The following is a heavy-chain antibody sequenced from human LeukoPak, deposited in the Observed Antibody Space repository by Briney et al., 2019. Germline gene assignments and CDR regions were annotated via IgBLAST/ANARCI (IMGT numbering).Heavy chain of an antibody. CDR1: GGSISNYY. CDR3: ARLSTTSGWYSWFDP. D-gene: IGHD6-19*01. CDR2: IYYTGST. J-gene: IGHJ5*02. Sequence: KPSETLSLTCAVSGGSISNYYWSWIRQPPGKGLECIGYIYYTGSTTYNPSLKSRVTISVDSPKNQFSLRLSSVTAADTAVYYCARLSTTSGWYSWFDPWGQGTLVTVSS. V-gene: IGHV4-59*08.